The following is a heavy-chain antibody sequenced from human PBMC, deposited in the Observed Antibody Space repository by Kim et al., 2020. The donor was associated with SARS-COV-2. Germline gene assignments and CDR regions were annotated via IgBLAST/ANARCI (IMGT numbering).Heavy chain of an antibody. CDR1: GYTFTSYG. CDR2: ISAYNGNT. J-gene: IGHJ6*02. Sequence: ASVKVSCKASGYTFTSYGISWVRQAPGQGLEWMGWISAYNGNTNYAQKLQGRVTMTTDTSTSTAYMELRSLRSDDTAVYYCARDGSEASPVLRFLEWSDYDYYGIDVWGQGTPVTVSS. V-gene: IGHV1-18*04. D-gene: IGHD3-3*01. CDR3: ARDGSEASPVLRFLEWSDYDYYGIDV.